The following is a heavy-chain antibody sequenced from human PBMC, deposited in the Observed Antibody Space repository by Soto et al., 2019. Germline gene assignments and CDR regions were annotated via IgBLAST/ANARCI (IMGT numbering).Heavy chain of an antibody. Sequence: GGSLRLSCAASGFTFSSYGMHWVRQAPGKGLEWVAVISYDGSNKYYADSVKGRFTISRDNSKNTLYLQMNSLRAEDTAVYYCAKDPDYYDSSGFFDYWGQGTLVTVSS. CDR1: GFTFSSYG. V-gene: IGHV3-30*18. CDR3: AKDPDYYDSSGFFDY. CDR2: ISYDGSNK. J-gene: IGHJ4*02. D-gene: IGHD3-22*01.